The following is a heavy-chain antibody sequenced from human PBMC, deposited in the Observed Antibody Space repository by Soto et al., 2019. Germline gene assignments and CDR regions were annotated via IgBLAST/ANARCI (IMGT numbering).Heavy chain of an antibody. CDR1: GGTFSSYA. Sequence: GASVKVSCKASGGTFSSYAISWVRQAPGQGLEWMGGIIPIFGTANYAQKFQGRVTITADESTSTAYMELSSLRSEDTAVYYCARVSVGIFGVVIIGYYYYGMDVWGQGTTVTVSS. CDR3: ARVSVGIFGVVIIGYYYYGMDV. D-gene: IGHD3-3*01. CDR2: IIPIFGTA. J-gene: IGHJ6*02. V-gene: IGHV1-69*13.